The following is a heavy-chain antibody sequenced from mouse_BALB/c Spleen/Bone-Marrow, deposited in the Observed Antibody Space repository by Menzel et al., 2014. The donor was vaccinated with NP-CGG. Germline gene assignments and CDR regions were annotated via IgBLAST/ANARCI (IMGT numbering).Heavy chain of an antibody. CDR3: ARQSRAWFAY. CDR2: ISSGGGST. Sequence: DVKLVESGGGLVKPGGSLKLSCAASGFAFSSYDMSWVRQTPEKRLEWVAYISSGGGSTYYPDTVKDRFTISRDNAKNTLYLQMSSLKSEDTAMYYCARQSRAWFAYWGQGTLVTVSA. D-gene: IGHD1-1*01. CDR1: GFAFSSYD. V-gene: IGHV5-12-1*01. J-gene: IGHJ3*01.